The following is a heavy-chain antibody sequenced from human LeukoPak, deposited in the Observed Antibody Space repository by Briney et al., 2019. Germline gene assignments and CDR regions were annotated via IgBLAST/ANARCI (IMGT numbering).Heavy chain of an antibody. V-gene: IGHV3-23*01. J-gene: IGHJ6*03. CDR3: AKDQRDSNYYYYYMDV. Sequence: GGSLRLSCAASGFTFSTHAMSWVRQAPGKGLEWVSGISGSGGSTYYGDSVKGRFTISRDNSKNTLYLQMNSLGAEDTAVYYCAKDQRDSNYYYYYMDVWGKGTTVTVSS. D-gene: IGHD4-11*01. CDR1: GFTFSTHA. CDR2: ISGSGGST.